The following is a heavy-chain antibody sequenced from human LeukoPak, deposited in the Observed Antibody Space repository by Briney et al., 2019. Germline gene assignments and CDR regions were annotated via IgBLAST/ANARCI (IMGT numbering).Heavy chain of an antibody. J-gene: IGHJ4*02. CDR1: GGTFSSYA. CDR2: FIPIFGTA. D-gene: IGHD5-18*01. CDR3: ARGGDSYGNQYYFDY. Sequence: ASVKVSCKASGGTFSSYATSWVRQAPGQGLEWMGGFIPIFGTANYAQKFQGRVTITADKSTSTAYMELSSLRSEDTAVYYCARGGDSYGNQYYFDYWGQGTLVTVSP. V-gene: IGHV1-69*06.